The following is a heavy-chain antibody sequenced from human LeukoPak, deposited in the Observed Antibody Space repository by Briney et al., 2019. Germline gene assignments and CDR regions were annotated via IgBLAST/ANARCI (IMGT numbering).Heavy chain of an antibody. J-gene: IGHJ6*02. CDR2: IYHSGST. CDR1: GFTFSSYA. V-gene: IGHV4-4*02. D-gene: IGHD4-17*01. Sequence: PGRSLRLSCAASGFTFSSYAMHWVRQPPGKGLEWIGEIYHSGSTNYNPSLKSRVTISVDKSKNQFSLKLSSVTAADTAVYYCARVRAVTTPEAIYYYGMDVWGQGTTVTVSS. CDR3: ARVRAVTTPEAIYYYGMDV.